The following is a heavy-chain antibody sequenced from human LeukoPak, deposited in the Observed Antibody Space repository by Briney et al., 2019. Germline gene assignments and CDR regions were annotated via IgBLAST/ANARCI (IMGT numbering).Heavy chain of an antibody. CDR3: ARLVSAESDY. Sequence: SVKASCKASGGTFSNCAISWVRQAPGQGLEWMGAIIPIFGTANYAQKLQGRVTITADESTSTAYMELSSLRSEDTAVYYCARLVSAESDYWGQGTLVTVSS. V-gene: IGHV1-69*01. CDR2: IIPIFGTA. J-gene: IGHJ4*02. CDR1: GGTFSNCA. D-gene: IGHD2-8*01.